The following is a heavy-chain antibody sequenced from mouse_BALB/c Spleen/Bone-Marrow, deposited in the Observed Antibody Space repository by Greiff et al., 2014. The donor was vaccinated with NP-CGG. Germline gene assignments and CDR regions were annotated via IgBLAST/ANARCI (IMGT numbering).Heavy chain of an antibody. CDR3: VRETTVVADFDY. J-gene: IGHJ2*01. Sequence: EVQLQESGPDLVKPSQSLSLTCTVAGYSITSGYGWHWIRQFPGNKLEWMGYIHYSGSTNYNPSLQSRISITRDTSKNQFFLQWNSVTTEDTATYYCVRETTVVADFDYWGQGTTLTVSS. V-gene: IGHV3-1*02. CDR1: GYSITSGYG. CDR2: IHYSGST. D-gene: IGHD1-1*01.